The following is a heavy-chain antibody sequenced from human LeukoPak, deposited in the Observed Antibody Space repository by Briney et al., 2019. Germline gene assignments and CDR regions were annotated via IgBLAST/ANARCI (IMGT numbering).Heavy chain of an antibody. Sequence: GGSLRLSCAASGFTFSNCAMSWVRQAPGKGLEWVSSLSSNGGSTYYADSVKGRFTISRDNSKNTLYLQMNSLRAEDTAVYYCAKHMRYYDSSAYYSSSGYFDYWGQGTLVTVSS. CDR2: LSSNGGST. J-gene: IGHJ4*02. D-gene: IGHD3-22*01. CDR3: AKHMRYYDSSAYYSSSGYFDY. CDR1: GFTFSNCA. V-gene: IGHV3-23*01.